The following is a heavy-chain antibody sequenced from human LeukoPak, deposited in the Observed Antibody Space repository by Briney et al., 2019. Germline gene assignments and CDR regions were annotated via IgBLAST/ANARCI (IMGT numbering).Heavy chain of an antibody. Sequence: SETLSLTCTVSGYSISSGYYWGWIRQPPGKGLEWIGSLYYSGSTYYNPSLKSRVTISVDTSKNQFSLKLSSVTAADTAVYYCARVGTVTLYYYYMDVWGKGTTVTVSS. CDR1: GYSISSGYY. V-gene: IGHV4-38-2*02. D-gene: IGHD4-17*01. CDR3: ARVGTVTLYYYYMDV. J-gene: IGHJ6*03. CDR2: LYYSGST.